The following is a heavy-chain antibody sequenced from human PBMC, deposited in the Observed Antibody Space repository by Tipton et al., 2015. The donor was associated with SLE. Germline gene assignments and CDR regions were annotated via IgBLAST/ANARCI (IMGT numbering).Heavy chain of an antibody. CDR3: ARQTKGYCSRSSGRGGYFYYDMDV. D-gene: IGHD2-2*01. CDR2: IYPGNSDT. V-gene: IGHV5-51*01. CDR1: TYRFASYW. Sequence: QLVQSGAEMKKPGESLKISCEGSTYRFASYWIAWVRQLPGKGLEWMGLIYPGNSDTRYSPSFQGQVTISADRSISTAYLQWSSLKASDTAMYYCARQTKGYCSRSSGRGGYFYYDMDVWGKGTTVTVSS. J-gene: IGHJ6*03.